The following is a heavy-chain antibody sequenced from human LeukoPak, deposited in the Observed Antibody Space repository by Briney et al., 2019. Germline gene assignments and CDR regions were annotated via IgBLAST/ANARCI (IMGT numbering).Heavy chain of an antibody. Sequence: GASVKVSCKASGYTFTGYYMHWVRQAPGQGLEWMGWINPNSGGTNYAQKFQGRVTMTRDTSISTAYMELSRLRSDDTAVYYCARGWYDFWSATPRDAFDIWGQGTMVTVSS. CDR3: ARGWYDFWSATPRDAFDI. V-gene: IGHV1-2*02. D-gene: IGHD3-3*01. CDR1: GYTFTGYY. CDR2: INPNSGGT. J-gene: IGHJ3*02.